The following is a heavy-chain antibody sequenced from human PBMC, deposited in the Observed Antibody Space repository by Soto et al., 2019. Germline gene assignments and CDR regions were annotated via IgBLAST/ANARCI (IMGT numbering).Heavy chain of an antibody. CDR2: IIPIFGTA. D-gene: IGHD5-18*01. Sequence: SVKVSCKASGGTFSSYAISWVRQAPGQGLEWMGGIIPIFGTANYAQKFQGRVTITADESTSTAYMELSSLRSEDTAVYYCARGYPDTAMVLYWFDPWGQGTLVTVSS. CDR1: GGTFSSYA. J-gene: IGHJ5*02. CDR3: ARGYPDTAMVLYWFDP. V-gene: IGHV1-69*13.